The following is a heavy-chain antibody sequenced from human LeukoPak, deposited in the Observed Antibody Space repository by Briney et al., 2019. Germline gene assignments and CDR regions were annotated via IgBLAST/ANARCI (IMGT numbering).Heavy chain of an antibody. V-gene: IGHV3-48*03. D-gene: IGHD1-26*01. CDR3: AKPIVGILRGNFDY. Sequence: GGSLRLSCATSGFTFRSSEMNWVRQAPGKGLEWISYISGTGNTIYYTDSVKGRFTISRDNAKNSLYLQMNSLRADDTAVYYCAKPIVGILRGNFDYWGQGTLVTVSS. J-gene: IGHJ4*02. CDR1: GFTFRSSE. CDR2: ISGTGNTI.